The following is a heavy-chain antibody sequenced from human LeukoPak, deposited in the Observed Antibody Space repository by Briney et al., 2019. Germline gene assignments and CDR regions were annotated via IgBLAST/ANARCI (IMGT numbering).Heavy chain of an antibody. CDR2: ISSDGSTK. CDR3: ARSLGWYDY. J-gene: IGHJ4*02. V-gene: IGHV3-30-3*01. CDR1: GFTFSNYA. D-gene: IGHD6-19*01. Sequence: PGRSLRLSCAASGFTFSNYAIHWVRQAPGKGLEWVSLISSDGSTKYYADSVKGRFTISRDNAKNTLYLQMSSLRAEDTAVYYCARSLGWYDYWGQGTLVTVSS.